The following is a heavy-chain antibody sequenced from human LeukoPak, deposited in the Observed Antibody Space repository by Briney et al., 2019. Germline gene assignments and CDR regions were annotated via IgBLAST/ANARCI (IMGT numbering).Heavy chain of an antibody. Sequence: ASVKVSCKASGYTFTGYYMHWVRQAPGQGLEWMGWINPNSGGTNYAQKFQGRVTMNRDTSISTAYMELRRLRSDDTAVYYCARGDVGATTGNFDYWGQGTLVTVSS. CDR2: INPNSGGT. CDR1: GYTFTGYY. D-gene: IGHD1-26*01. J-gene: IGHJ4*02. V-gene: IGHV1-2*02. CDR3: ARGDVGATTGNFDY.